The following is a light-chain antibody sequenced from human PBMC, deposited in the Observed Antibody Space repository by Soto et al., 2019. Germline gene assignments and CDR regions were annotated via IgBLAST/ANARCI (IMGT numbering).Light chain of an antibody. V-gene: IGKV1-27*01. CDR3: QKYNSAPPT. J-gene: IGKJ4*01. CDR2: AAS. CDR1: QSINSW. Sequence: DIQMTQSPFTLSASVGDRVTITCRASQSINSWLAWYQQKPGKVPKLLIYAASTLQSGVPSRFNGSGSGTDFALTISSLQPEDVATYYCQKYNSAPPTFGGGTKVDIK.